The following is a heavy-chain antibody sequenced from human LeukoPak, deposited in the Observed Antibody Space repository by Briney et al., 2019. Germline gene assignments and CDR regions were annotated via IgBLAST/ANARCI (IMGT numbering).Heavy chain of an antibody. V-gene: IGHV3-66*01. CDR3: AFGRYPFDY. D-gene: IGHD3-16*02. CDR2: IHSGGTI. CDR1: GFTVSDYY. Sequence: GGSLRLSCAASGFTVSDYYMSWVRQAPGKGLEWVSLIHSGGTIYYTDSVKGRFTIFRDNSKNTLYLQMNSLTIEDTAVYYCAFGRYPFDYWGQGTLVTVSS. J-gene: IGHJ4*02.